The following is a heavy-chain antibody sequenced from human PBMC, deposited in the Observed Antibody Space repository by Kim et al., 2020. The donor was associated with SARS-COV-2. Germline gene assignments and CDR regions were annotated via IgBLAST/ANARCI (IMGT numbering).Heavy chain of an antibody. J-gene: IGHJ5*02. CDR2: IIPIFGTA. D-gene: IGHD3-22*01. Sequence: SVKVSCKASGGTFSSYAISWVRQAPGQGLEWMGGIIPIFGTANYAQKFQGRVTITADESTSTAYMELSSLRSEDTAVYYCARDPYYYDYGFDPWGQGTLVTVSS. V-gene: IGHV1-69*13. CDR3: ARDPYYYDYGFDP. CDR1: GGTFSSYA.